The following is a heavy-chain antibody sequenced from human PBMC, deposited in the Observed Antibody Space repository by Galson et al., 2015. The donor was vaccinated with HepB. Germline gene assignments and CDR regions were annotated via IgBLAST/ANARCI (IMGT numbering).Heavy chain of an antibody. D-gene: IGHD5-18*01. CDR3: AGRYSYGLFLVAETNYYYGMDV. Sequence: SVKVSCKASGGTFSSYAISWVRQAPGQGLEWMGGIIPIFGTANYAQKFQGRVTITADESTSTAYMELSSLRSEDTAVYYCAGRYSYGLFLVAETNYYYGMDVWGQGTTVTVSS. J-gene: IGHJ6*02. CDR2: IIPIFGTA. CDR1: GGTFSSYA. V-gene: IGHV1-69*13.